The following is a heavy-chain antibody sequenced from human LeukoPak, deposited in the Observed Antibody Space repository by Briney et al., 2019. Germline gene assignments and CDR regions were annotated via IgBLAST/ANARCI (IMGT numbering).Heavy chain of an antibody. CDR3: ARVGRGDHTWGSYSCDH. V-gene: IGHV4-59*01. J-gene: IGHJ4*02. CDR1: GDSFSNYQ. Sequence: SETLSLTCTVSGDSFSNYQWSWLRQPPGKGLEWIGYVSSSGSTSYSPSLKSRVTMSVDTSKNQFSLKLNSVTAADTAVYYCARVGRGDHTWGSYSCDHWGQGTLVSVSS. CDR2: VSSSGST. D-gene: IGHD3-16*01.